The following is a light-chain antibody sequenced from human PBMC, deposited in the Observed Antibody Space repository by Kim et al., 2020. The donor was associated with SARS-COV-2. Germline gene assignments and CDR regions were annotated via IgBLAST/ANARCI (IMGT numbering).Light chain of an antibody. CDR1: SNNVGYQG. Sequence: QTATRTCTGNSNNVGYQGAAWLQQHQGHPPKLLSSRNNNRPSGISERLSASRSGNTASLTITGLQPEDEADYYCSAWDNSLNVWVFGGGTQLTVL. V-gene: IGLV10-54*01. CDR2: RNN. J-gene: IGLJ3*02. CDR3: SAWDNSLNVWV.